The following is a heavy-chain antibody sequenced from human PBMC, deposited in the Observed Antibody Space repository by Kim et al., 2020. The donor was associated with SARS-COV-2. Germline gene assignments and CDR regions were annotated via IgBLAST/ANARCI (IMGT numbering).Heavy chain of an antibody. Sequence: GGSLRLSCAASGFTFSSYGMHWVRQAPGKGLEWVAVIWYDGSNEYYADSVKGRFTISRDNSKNTLYLQMNSLRAEDTAVYYCARDSSSWYWGYYYNGMDVWGQGTTVTVSS. J-gene: IGHJ6*02. D-gene: IGHD6-13*01. CDR3: ARDSSSWYWGYYYNGMDV. CDR1: GFTFSSYG. V-gene: IGHV3-33*01. CDR2: IWYDGSNE.